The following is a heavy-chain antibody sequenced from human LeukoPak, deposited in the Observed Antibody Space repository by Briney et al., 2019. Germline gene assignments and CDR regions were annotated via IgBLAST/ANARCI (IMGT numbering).Heavy chain of an antibody. CDR3: ARGITIFGVVNNWFDP. Sequence: PSETLSLTCTVSGGSISSYYWGWIRQPPGKGLEWIGSIYHSGSTYYNPSLKSRVTISVDTSKNQFSLKLSSVTAADTAVYCCARGITIFGVVNNWFDPWGQGTLVTVSS. V-gene: IGHV4-38-2*02. J-gene: IGHJ5*02. CDR1: GGSISSYY. CDR2: IYHSGST. D-gene: IGHD3-3*01.